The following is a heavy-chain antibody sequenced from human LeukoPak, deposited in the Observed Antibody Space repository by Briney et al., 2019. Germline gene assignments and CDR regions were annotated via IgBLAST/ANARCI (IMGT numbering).Heavy chain of an antibody. Sequence: PSETLSLTCTVFGGSISSSNYFWGWIRQPPGNGLEWIGYIYYSGSTYYNPSLKSRVTISVDTSKNQFSLKLSSVTAADTAVYYCARGGCTSCYLNWFDPWGQGTLVTVSS. CDR3: ARGGCTSCYLNWFDP. CDR1: GGSISSSNYF. J-gene: IGHJ5*02. D-gene: IGHD2-2*01. CDR2: IYYSGST. V-gene: IGHV4-39*07.